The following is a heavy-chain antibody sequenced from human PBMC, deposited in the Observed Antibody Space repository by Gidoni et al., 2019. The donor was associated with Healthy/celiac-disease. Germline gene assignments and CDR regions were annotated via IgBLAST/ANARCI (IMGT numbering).Heavy chain of an antibody. CDR2: IKSKTDGGTT. Sequence: EVQLVESGGGLVKPGGPLSLSRPASGFTFRTAWQHWVRQAPGKGLEWVGRIKSKTDGGTTDYAAPVKGRFTISRDDSKNTLYLQMNSLKIEDTAVYYCTTDREYYYDSSGYSADYWGQGTLVTVSS. D-gene: IGHD3-22*01. V-gene: IGHV3-15*01. J-gene: IGHJ4*02. CDR1: GFTFRTAW. CDR3: TTDREYYYDSSGYSADY.